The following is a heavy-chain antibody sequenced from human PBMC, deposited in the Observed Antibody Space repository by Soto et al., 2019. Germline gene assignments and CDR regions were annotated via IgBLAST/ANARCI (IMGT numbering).Heavy chain of an antibody. J-gene: IGHJ4*02. CDR1: GLAFSTYW. Sequence: EVQLVESGGGLVQPGGSLRLSCTTSGLAFSTYWMAWVRQAPGKGLEWVGNTKPDGTETYYADSVEGRFTISRDNAKSSLYLQMNSLRVEDTAVYYCATIGDVTFHYWGQGTPVTVSS. V-gene: IGHV3-7*02. CDR3: ATIGDVTFHY. D-gene: IGHD4-4*01. CDR2: TKPDGTET.